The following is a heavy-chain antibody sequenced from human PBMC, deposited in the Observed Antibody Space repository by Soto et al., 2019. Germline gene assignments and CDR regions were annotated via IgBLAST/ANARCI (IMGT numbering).Heavy chain of an antibody. D-gene: IGHD5-18*01. Sequence: SETLSLTCAVSGVSISSYYWSWIRQPPGKGLEWIGYNYYSGTTNYNPSLKSRVTISVDTSKNQFFLRLTSVTAAYTAVYYCVTDPSIGYGHALDNCGQGTRVTAAS. V-gene: IGHV4-59*01. CDR1: GVSISSYY. CDR2: NYYSGTT. J-gene: IGHJ4*02. CDR3: VTDPSIGYGHALDN.